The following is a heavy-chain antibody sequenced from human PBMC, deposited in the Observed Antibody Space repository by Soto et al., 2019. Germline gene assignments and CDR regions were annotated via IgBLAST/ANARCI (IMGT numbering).Heavy chain of an antibody. CDR2: ISSDGNHK. D-gene: IGHD1-26*01. J-gene: IGHJ4*02. V-gene: IGHV3-30-3*01. CDR3: ARWEQPLFDY. Sequence: QVKLVESGGGVVQPGSSLRLSCAASGFNVSAYTMHWVRQAPGKGLEWVAGISSDGNHKYYTDSVNRRFTISRDTSTNTLYLQMNSLRAEDTAVYYCARWEQPLFDYWGQGTLVTVSS. CDR1: GFNVSAYT.